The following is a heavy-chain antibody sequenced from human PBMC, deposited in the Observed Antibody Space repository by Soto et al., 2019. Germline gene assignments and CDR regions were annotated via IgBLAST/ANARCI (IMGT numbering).Heavy chain of an antibody. V-gene: IGHV4-34*01. J-gene: IGHJ5*02. CDR2: INHTGGT. D-gene: IGHD3-3*01. CDR3: ATRITVFGLLLPPFDP. Sequence: SETLSLTCAVYGGSFNGYYWNWIRQPPGKGLEWIGEINHTGGTHYNPSLKSRVTMSVDTSKNQFSLRLSSVTAADTAIYYCATRITVFGLLLPPFDPWGQGTQVTVSS. CDR1: GGSFNGYY.